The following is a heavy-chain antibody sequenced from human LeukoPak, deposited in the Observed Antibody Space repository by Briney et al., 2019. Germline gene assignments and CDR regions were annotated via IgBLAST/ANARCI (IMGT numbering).Heavy chain of an antibody. J-gene: IGHJ4*02. CDR3: AKVTGTDGYKDAIDY. V-gene: IGHV3-23*01. CDR1: GFTFSSYA. Sequence: GGSLRLSCAASGFTFSSYAMTWIRQAPGKGLEWVSVISNGGRNTNYADSAKGRFTISRDNSKNTLYLQMNSLRVEDTAIYYCAKVTGTDGYKDAIDYWGQGILVAVSS. CDR2: ISNGGRNT. D-gene: IGHD5-24*01.